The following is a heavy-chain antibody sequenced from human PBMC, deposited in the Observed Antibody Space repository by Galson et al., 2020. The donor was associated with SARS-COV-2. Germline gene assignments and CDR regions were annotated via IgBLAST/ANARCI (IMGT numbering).Heavy chain of an antibody. V-gene: IGHV3-49*03. Sequence: GGSLRLSCTASGFTFGDYGMSWFRQAPGKGLEWVGFIRSKGYGGATEYAASVKGRFTISRDDSKSIGYLQMNSLKTEDTAVYYCTRVPWYDSSTDYWGQGTLVTVSS. CDR3: TRVPWYDSSTDY. J-gene: IGHJ4*02. D-gene: IGHD3-22*01. CDR1: GFTFGDYG. CDR2: IRSKGYGGAT.